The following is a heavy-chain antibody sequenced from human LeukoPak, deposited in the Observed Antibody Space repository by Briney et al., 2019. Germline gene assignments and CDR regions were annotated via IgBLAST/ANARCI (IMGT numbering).Heavy chain of an antibody. CDR1: GYTFTSYG. CDR3: ARDNHRSSWSWFDP. CDR2: ISAYNGNT. D-gene: IGHD6-13*01. Sequence: ASVKVSFKASGYTFTSYGISWVRQAPGQGLEWMGWISAYNGNTKYAQEFQGRVTMTTDTSTSTAYMELRSLSSDDTAVYHCARDNHRSSWSWFDPWGQGTLVTVSS. V-gene: IGHV1-18*01. J-gene: IGHJ5*02.